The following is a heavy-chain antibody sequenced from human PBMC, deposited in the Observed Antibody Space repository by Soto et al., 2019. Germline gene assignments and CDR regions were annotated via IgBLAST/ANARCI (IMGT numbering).Heavy chain of an antibody. CDR3: AYIVTYTSKHAYWDYIDY. J-gene: IGHJ4*02. V-gene: IGHV2-5*02. CDR2: IYWDDDK. Sequence: QITLKESGPTLVKPTQTLTLTCTFSGFSLSTSGVGVGWIRQPPGKALEWLALIYWDDDKRYSPSLKSRLTITKDTSKTQVDLIMINMDSVDSATYYSAYIVTYTSKHAYWDYIDYWGQGTLVTVSS. D-gene: IGHD2-2*02. CDR1: GFSLSTSGVG.